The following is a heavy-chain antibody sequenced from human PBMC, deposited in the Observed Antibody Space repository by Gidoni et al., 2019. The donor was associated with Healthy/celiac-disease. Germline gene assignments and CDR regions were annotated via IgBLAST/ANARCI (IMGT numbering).Heavy chain of an antibody. CDR2: IIPIFGTA. D-gene: IGHD5-18*01. J-gene: IGHJ6*02. CDR3: ARERSAMALDYYGMDV. Sequence: QVQLVQSGAEVKKPGSSVQVSCKASGGTFRSYAISWVRQAPGQGLEWMGGIIPIFGTANYAQKFQGRVTITADEATSTAYMELSSLRSEDTAVYYCARERSAMALDYYGMDVWGQGTTVTVSS. V-gene: IGHV1-69*01. CDR1: GGTFRSYA.